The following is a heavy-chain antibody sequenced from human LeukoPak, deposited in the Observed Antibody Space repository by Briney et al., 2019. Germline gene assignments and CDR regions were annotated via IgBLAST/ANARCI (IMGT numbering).Heavy chain of an antibody. CDR1: SGSISSYY. V-gene: IGHV4-59*01. CDR3: ARARGGGVLDY. J-gene: IGHJ4*02. D-gene: IGHD3-10*01. Sequence: SETLSLTCTVSSGSISSYYWSWVRQPPGKRLEWIGYIYHTGSTNYNPSLKSRVTISVDTSKNQFSLKLSSVTAADTAVYYCARARGGGVLDYWGQGTLVTVSS. CDR2: IYHTGST.